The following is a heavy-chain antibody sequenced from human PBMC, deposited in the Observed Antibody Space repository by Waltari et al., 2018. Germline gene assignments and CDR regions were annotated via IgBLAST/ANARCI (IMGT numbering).Heavy chain of an antibody. J-gene: IGHJ5*02. D-gene: IGHD3-22*01. CDR2: IYPGDSDT. CDR3: ARLPYYYDSSGYHNNWFDP. Sequence: EVQLVQSGAEVKKPGESLKISCKGSGYSFTSSWIGWVRQMTGNVLEWMGIIYPGDSDTRYSPSFQGQVTISADKSISTAYLQWSSLKASDTAMYYCARLPYYYDSSGYHNNWFDPWGQGTLVTVSS. V-gene: IGHV5-51*03. CDR1: GYSFTSSW.